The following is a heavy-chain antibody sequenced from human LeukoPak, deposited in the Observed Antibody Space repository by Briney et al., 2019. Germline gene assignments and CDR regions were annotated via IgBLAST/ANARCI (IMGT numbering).Heavy chain of an antibody. Sequence: PSQTLSLTCTVSGGSISSGDYYWSWIRQLPGKGLEWIGYIYYGGSTYYNPSLKSRVTISVDTSKNQFSLKLSSVTAADTAVYYCAREVGATGAFDIWGQGTMVTVSS. J-gene: IGHJ3*02. CDR2: IYYGGST. CDR1: GGSISSGDYY. D-gene: IGHD1-26*01. V-gene: IGHV4-30-4*08. CDR3: AREVGATGAFDI.